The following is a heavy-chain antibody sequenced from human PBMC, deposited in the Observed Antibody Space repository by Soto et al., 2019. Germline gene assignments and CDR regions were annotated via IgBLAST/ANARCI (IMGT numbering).Heavy chain of an antibody. D-gene: IGHD5-18*01. J-gene: IGHJ5*02. Sequence: SETLSLTCAVYGGSFSGYYWSWIRQPPGKGLEWIGEINHSGSTNYNPSLKSRVTISVDTSKNQFSLKLSSVTAADTAVYYCARLRDSYGYWFDPWGQGTLVTVSS. CDR3: ARLRDSYGYWFDP. CDR2: INHSGST. CDR1: GGSFSGYY. V-gene: IGHV4-34*01.